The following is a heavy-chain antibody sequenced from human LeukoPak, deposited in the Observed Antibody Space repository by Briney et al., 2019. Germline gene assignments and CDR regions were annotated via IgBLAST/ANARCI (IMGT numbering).Heavy chain of an antibody. CDR3: ARLGGAGWSKDY. J-gene: IGHJ4*02. CDR1: GFTFSDYY. CDR2: ISTSATIT. D-gene: IGHD6-19*01. Sequence: PGGSLRLSCAAAGFTFSDYYMTWIRQTPGKGLEWVSYISTSATITNYADSLKVRFTVSRDDAKNSLYLQLNGLRAEDTAIYYCARLGGAGWSKDYWGQGTLVTVSS. V-gene: IGHV3-11*01.